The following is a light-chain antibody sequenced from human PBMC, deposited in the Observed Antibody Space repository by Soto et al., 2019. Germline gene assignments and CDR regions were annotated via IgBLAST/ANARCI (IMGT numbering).Light chain of an antibody. Sequence: DIQMTQSPSTLSASVGDRVTITCRASQSISSWLAWYQQKPGKAPKLLIYDASSLESAVPSRFSGSGSGTEFTLTISSLQPDDFATYYCQQYNSYWTFGQGTKVEIK. CDR2: DAS. CDR3: QQYNSYWT. CDR1: QSISSW. V-gene: IGKV1-5*01. J-gene: IGKJ1*01.